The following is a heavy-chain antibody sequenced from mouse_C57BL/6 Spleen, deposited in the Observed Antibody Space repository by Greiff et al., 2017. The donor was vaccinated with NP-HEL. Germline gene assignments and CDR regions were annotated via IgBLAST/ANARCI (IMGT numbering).Heavy chain of an antibody. Sequence: QVQLKESGAELVKPGASVKISCKASGYAFSSYWMNWVKQRPGKGLEWIGQIYPGDGDTNYNGKFKGKATLTADKSSSTAYMQLSSLTSEDSAVYFCARGFITTVVASDYWGQGTTLTVSS. V-gene: IGHV1-80*01. CDR2: IYPGDGDT. CDR3: ARGFITTVVASDY. CDR1: GYAFSSYW. J-gene: IGHJ2*01. D-gene: IGHD1-1*01.